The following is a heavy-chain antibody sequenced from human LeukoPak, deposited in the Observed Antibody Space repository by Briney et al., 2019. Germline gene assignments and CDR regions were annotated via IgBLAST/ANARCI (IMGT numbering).Heavy chain of an antibody. CDR1: GLTVSSNY. CDR3: ARDNGGNHFDY. CDR2: IYSGGST. J-gene: IGHJ4*02. V-gene: IGHV3-66*01. D-gene: IGHD4-23*01. Sequence: GGSLRLSRAASGLTVSSNYMSWVRQAPGKGLEWVSVIYSGGSTYYADSVKGRFTISRDNSKNTLYLQMNSLRAEDTAVYYCARDNGGNHFDYWGQGTLVTVSS.